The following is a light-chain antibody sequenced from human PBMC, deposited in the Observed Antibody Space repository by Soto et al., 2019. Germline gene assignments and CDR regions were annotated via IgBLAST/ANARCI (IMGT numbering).Light chain of an antibody. J-gene: IGLJ2*01. Sequence: AVVTKEPSLTVSPGGTVTLTCGSSTGAVTSGHYPYWFQQKPGQAPRTLIYDTSNKHSWTPARFSGSLLGGKAALTLSGAQPEDEAEYYCLLSYSGARQVFGGGTKLTVL. CDR3: LLSYSGARQV. CDR2: DTS. CDR1: TGAVTSGHY. V-gene: IGLV7-46*01.